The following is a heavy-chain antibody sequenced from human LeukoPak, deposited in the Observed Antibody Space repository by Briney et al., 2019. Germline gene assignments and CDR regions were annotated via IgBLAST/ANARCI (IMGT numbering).Heavy chain of an antibody. CDR1: GYTFTSYA. Sequence: ASVKVSCKASGYTFTSYAISWVRQAPGQGLQWMGWISTYNGNTNYAQKLQGRVTMATDTSTSAAYMELRSLRSDDTAGYYCVRGGSGWYEDYWGQGTLVTVSS. J-gene: IGHJ4*02. CDR3: VRGGSGWYEDY. V-gene: IGHV1-18*01. CDR2: ISTYNGNT. D-gene: IGHD6-19*01.